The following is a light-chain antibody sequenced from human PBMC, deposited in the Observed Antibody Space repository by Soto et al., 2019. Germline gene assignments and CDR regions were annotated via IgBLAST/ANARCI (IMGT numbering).Light chain of an antibody. CDR3: SSYTGSSTI. CDR1: SSDVGGYNY. CDR2: EVS. J-gene: IGLJ1*01. V-gene: IGLV2-14*01. Sequence: QSVLTQPASVSGSPGQSITISCTGTSSDVGGYNYVSWYQQHPGTAPKLMIYEVSNRPSGVSNPFSGSKSDNTASLTISGLQAEDEADYYCSSYTGSSTIFGTGTKVTVL.